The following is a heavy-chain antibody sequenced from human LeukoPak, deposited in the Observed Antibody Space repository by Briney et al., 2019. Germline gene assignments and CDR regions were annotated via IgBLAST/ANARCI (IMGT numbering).Heavy chain of an antibody. Sequence: SETLSLTSAVYGGSFSGYYWSWIRQPPGKGLEWIGEINHSGSTNYNPSLKSRVTISVDTSKNQFSLKLSSVTAADTAVYYCARGVRGSSGNWFDPWGQGTLVTVSS. D-gene: IGHD6-19*01. CDR1: GGSFSGYY. V-gene: IGHV4-34*01. CDR2: INHSGST. CDR3: ARGVRGSSGNWFDP. J-gene: IGHJ5*02.